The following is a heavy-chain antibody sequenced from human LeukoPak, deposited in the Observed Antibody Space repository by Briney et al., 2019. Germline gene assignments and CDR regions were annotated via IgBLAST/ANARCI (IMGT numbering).Heavy chain of an antibody. CDR1: GYTFTSYG. Sequence: ASVKVSCKASGYTFTSYGISWVRQAPGQGLEWVGWISAYNGNTNYAQKLQGRVTMTTDTSTSTAYMELSSLRSEDTAVYYCARMTAGTNYYYYYMDVWGKGTTVTVSS. J-gene: IGHJ6*03. V-gene: IGHV1-18*01. D-gene: IGHD6-19*01. CDR3: ARMTAGTNYYYYYMDV. CDR2: ISAYNGNT.